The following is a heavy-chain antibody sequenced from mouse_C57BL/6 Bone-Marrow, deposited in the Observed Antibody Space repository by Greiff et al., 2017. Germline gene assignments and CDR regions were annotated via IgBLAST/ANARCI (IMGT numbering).Heavy chain of an antibody. CDR1: GYTFTSYW. Sequence: QVQLQQPGAELVMPGASVKLSCKASGYTFTSYWMHWVKQRPGQGLEWIGEIDPSDSYTNYNQKFKGKSTLTVDKSSSTAYMQLSSLTSEDSAVYYCARSVTTVVARRGWFAYWGQGTLVTVSA. J-gene: IGHJ3*01. V-gene: IGHV1-69*01. CDR3: ARSVTTVVARRGWFAY. D-gene: IGHD1-1*01. CDR2: IDPSDSYT.